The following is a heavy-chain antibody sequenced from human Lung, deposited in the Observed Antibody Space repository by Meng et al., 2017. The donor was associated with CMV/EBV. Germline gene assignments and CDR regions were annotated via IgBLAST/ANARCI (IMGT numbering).Heavy chain of an antibody. CDR1: RGVR. V-gene: IGHV2-5*01. CDR2: IYWNDDK. D-gene: IGHD3-9*01. J-gene: IGHJ4*02. Sequence: RGVRGDWIRQAPGKAREWLALIYWNDDKRNSSSLKNRLTIDKDTSKNQVVLTMTSMDPLDAATYYCAHSQRDQSRNFESFDSWGPGTVVTVSS. CDR3: AHSQRDQSRNFESFDS.